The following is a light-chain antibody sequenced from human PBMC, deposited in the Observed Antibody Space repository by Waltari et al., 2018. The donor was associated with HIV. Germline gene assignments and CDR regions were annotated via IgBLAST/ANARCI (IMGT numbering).Light chain of an antibody. CDR2: DVP. Sequence: QSPLTQPASVSGNPGQSVTITCTGTKLDVGTYNLFSWYQQHPGKAPKLLIYDVPNRPSGVSSRFSGSKSGYWASLTISGLLAEDESYYFCLTYVSDSGTWKFGGGTYLTV. CDR1: KLDVGTYNL. CDR3: LTYVSDSGTWK. J-gene: IGLJ3*02. V-gene: IGLV2-23*02.